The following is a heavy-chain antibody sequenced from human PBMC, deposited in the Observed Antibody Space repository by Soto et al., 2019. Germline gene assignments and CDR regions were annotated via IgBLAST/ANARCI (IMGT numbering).Heavy chain of an antibody. CDR1: GGTFSNYG. CDR3: ARDDSSGYLYGMDV. J-gene: IGHJ6*02. D-gene: IGHD3-22*01. CDR2: IIPVFGTA. V-gene: IGHV1-69*13. Sequence: SVKVSCKASGGTFSNYGISWVRQAPGQGLEWMGGIIPVFGTATYAQKFQGRVTIIADESTSTAYMELSSLRSEDTAVYYCARDDSSGYLYGMDVWGQGTTVTVSS.